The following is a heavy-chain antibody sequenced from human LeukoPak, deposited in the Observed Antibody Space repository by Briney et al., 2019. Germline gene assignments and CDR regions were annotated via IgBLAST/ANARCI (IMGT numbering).Heavy chain of an antibody. Sequence: PGGSLRLSCAASGFTFSSYEMNWVRQAPGKGLEWVSYISSSGSTIYYADSEKGRFTISRDNAKNSLYLQMNSLRAEDTAVYYCARVYSSYYDSSGYDYWGQGTLVTVSS. CDR3: ARVYSSYYDSSGYDY. CDR1: GFTFSSYE. J-gene: IGHJ4*02. V-gene: IGHV3-48*03. CDR2: ISSSGSTI. D-gene: IGHD3-22*01.